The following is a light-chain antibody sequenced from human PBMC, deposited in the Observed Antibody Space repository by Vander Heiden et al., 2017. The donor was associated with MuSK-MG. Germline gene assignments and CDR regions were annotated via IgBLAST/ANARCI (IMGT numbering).Light chain of an antibody. CDR3: AAWDHSLNRPV. J-gene: IGLJ2*01. CDR1: TSNIGSNS. Sequence: QSVLTQPPSASGTPGQRVTIPCSGSTSNIGSNSVNWYHPLPGTAPNLLIYINNQRPSGVPARFSGSKSGPSASLAISGVQAEDEADYYCAAWDHSLNRPVFGGGTKLTVL. V-gene: IGLV1-44*01. CDR2: INN.